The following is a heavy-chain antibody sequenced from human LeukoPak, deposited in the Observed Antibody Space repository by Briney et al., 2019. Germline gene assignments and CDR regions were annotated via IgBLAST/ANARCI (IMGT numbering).Heavy chain of an antibody. D-gene: IGHD6-19*01. CDR2: ISGSGGST. CDR3: AKRTYSSGFGY. CDR1: GFTFSSYA. J-gene: IGHJ4*02. Sequence: GGSLRLSCAASGFTFSSYAMSWVRQAPGKGLEWVSAISGSGGSTYYADSVKGRFAISRDNSKNTLCLQMNSLRAEDTAVYYCAKRTYSSGFGYWGQGTLVTVSS. V-gene: IGHV3-23*01.